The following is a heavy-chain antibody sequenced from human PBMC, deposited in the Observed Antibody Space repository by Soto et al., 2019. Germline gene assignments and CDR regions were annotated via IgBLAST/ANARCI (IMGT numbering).Heavy chain of an antibody. V-gene: IGHV1-18*04. D-gene: IGHD5-18*01. CDR1: GYTFTSYG. CDR2: ISAYNGNT. Sequence: GASVKVYCKASGYTFTSYGISWVRQAPGQGLEWMGWISAYNGNTNYAQKLQGRVTMTTDTSTSTAYMELRSLRSDDTAVYYCASLRSYGFYFDYWGQGTLVTVSS. CDR3: ASLRSYGFYFDY. J-gene: IGHJ4*02.